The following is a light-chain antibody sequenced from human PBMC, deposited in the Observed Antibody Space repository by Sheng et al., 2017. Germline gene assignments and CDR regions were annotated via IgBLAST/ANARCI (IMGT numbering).Light chain of an antibody. CDR2: GAS. Sequence: EILLTQSPGTLSLSPGERATLSCRASLTVNTNYLAWYQKRPGQPPRVLIYGASNRATGIPDRFSGSGSGRDFTLTISRLEPEDFAVFYCQQYGSSPYTFGQGTKLEIK. CDR1: LTVNTNY. V-gene: IGKV3-20*01. J-gene: IGKJ2*01. CDR3: QQYGSSPYT.